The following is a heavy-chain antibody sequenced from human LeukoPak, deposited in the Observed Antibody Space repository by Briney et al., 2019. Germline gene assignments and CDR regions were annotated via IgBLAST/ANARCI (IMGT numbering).Heavy chain of an antibody. CDR3: ARTALGFWSGYYNWFDP. CDR2: INHSGST. D-gene: IGHD3-3*01. CDR1: GGSFSGYY. Sequence: SETLSLTCAVYGGSFSGYYWNWIRQPPGKGLEWIGEINHSGSTNYNPSLKSRVTISVDTSKNQFSLKLSSVTAADTAVYYCARTALGFWSGYYNWFDPWGQGTLVTVSS. V-gene: IGHV4-34*01. J-gene: IGHJ5*02.